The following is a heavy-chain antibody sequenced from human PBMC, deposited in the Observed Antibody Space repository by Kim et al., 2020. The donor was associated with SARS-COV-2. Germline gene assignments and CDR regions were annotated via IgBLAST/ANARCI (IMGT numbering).Heavy chain of an antibody. CDR2: IIPIFGTA. CDR3: ATRIMDKRIYYYGMDV. D-gene: IGHD2-15*01. Sequence: SVKVSCKASGGTFSSYAISWVRQAPGQGLEWMGGIIPIFGTANYAQKFQGRVTITADKSTSTAYMELSSLRSEDTAVYYCATRIMDKRIYYYGMDVWGQGTTVTVSS. J-gene: IGHJ6*02. CDR1: GGTFSSYA. V-gene: IGHV1-69*06.